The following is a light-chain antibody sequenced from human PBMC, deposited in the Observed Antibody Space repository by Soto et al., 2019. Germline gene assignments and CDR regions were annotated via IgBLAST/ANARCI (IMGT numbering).Light chain of an antibody. V-gene: IGLV8-61*01. CDR2: NTT. CDR1: SGSVSTSYY. Sequence: QSVVPQAPSFSVSPGGTVTLTCGLTSGSVSTSYYPSWYQQSPGLAPRPLIYNTTTRSSGVPDRFSGSILGNKAALTITGAQSDDESDYLCALYVGSGTVVFGGGTKLTVL. CDR3: ALYVGSGTVV. J-gene: IGLJ2*01.